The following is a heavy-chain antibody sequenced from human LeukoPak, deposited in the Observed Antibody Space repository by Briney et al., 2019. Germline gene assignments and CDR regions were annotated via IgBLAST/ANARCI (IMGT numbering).Heavy chain of an antibody. Sequence: ASVKVSCKASGYTFTSDYIHWVRQAPGQGLEWMGIINPSGGSTSYAQKFQGRVTMTRDTSTSTVYMELSSLRSEDTAVYYCARGDQLRYYGMDVWGQGTTVTVSS. V-gene: IGHV1-46*01. J-gene: IGHJ6*02. D-gene: IGHD1-1*01. CDR2: INPSGGST. CDR3: ARGDQLRYYGMDV. CDR1: GYTFTSDY.